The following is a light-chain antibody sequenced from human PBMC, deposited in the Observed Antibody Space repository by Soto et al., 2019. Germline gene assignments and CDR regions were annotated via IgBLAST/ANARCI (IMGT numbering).Light chain of an antibody. CDR3: QQYNNWPQT. CDR1: QSVSNK. Sequence: EIVMTQSPATLSVYRGERATLSCRASQSVSNKLAWYQQKPGQAPRLLIYGASTRATGIPARFSGSGSGTEFTLTISSLQSEDFAVYYCQQYNNWPQTFGQGTKVEIK. V-gene: IGKV3-15*01. J-gene: IGKJ1*01. CDR2: GAS.